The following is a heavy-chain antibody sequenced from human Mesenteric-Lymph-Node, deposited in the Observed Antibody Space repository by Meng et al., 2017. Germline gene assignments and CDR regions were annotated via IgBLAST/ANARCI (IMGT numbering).Heavy chain of an antibody. CDR1: GLTFSGPA. CDR2: IRSKANSYAT. CDR3: AREGDDYGDYESGSYYYGMDV. V-gene: IGHV3-73*01. J-gene: IGHJ6*02. Sequence: GESLKISCAAPGLTFSGPAMHWVRQASGKGLEWVGRIRSKANSYATAYAASVKGRFTISRDDSKNTAYLQMNSLRAEDTAVYFCAREGDDYGDYESGSYYYGMDVWGQGTAVTVSS. D-gene: IGHD4-17*01.